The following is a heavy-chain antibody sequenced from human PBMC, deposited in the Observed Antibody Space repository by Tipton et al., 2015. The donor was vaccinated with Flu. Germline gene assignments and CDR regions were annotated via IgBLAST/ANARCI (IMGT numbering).Heavy chain of an antibody. V-gene: IGHV4-59*01. CDR2: IYYSGST. CDR1: GGSISSYY. D-gene: IGHD6-19*01. Sequence: TLSLTCTVSGGSISSYYWSWIRQPPGKGLEWIGYIYYSGSTNYNPSLKSRVTISVDTSKNQFSLKLSSVTAADTAVYYCARDAGDSSGWYSSGLESFQHWGQGTLVTVSS. J-gene: IGHJ1*01. CDR3: ARDAGDSSGWYSSGLESFQH.